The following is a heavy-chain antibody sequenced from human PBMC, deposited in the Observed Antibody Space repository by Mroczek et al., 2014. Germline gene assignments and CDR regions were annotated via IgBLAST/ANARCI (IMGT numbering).Heavy chain of an antibody. J-gene: IGHJ6*02. D-gene: IGHD2-21*02. CDR1: GDSVSSNSAA. V-gene: IGHV6-1*01. CDR2: TYYRSKWYN. CDR3: ARDRAADIVVVTAKPNYYGMDV. Sequence: QVQLQQSGPGLVKPSQTLSLTCAISGDSVSSNSAAWNWIRQSPSRGLEWLGRTYYRSKWYNDYAVSVKSRITINPDTSKNQFSLQLNSVTPEDTAVYYCARDRAADIVVVTAKPNYYGMDVWGQGTTVTVSS.